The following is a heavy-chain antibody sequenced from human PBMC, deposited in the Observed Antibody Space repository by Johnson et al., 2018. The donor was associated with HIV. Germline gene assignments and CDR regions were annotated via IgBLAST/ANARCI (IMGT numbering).Heavy chain of an antibody. CDR2: ISWNSGSI. Sequence: QLVESGGGVVQPGRSLRLSCAASGFTFDDYAMHWVRQAPGKGLEWVSGISWNSGSIGYADSVKGRFTISRDNAKNTLYLQMNSLRAEDTAVYYCAKGRWEATTYDDAFDIWGQGTMVTV. J-gene: IGHJ3*02. CDR1: GFTFDDYA. CDR3: AKGRWEATTYDDAFDI. D-gene: IGHD1-26*01. V-gene: IGHV3-9*01.